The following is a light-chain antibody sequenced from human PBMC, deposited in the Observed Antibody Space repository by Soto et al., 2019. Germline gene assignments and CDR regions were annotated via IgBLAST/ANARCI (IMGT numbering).Light chain of an antibody. J-gene: IGKJ5*01. V-gene: IGKV1-12*01. Sequence: DIQITHPPSYGTASVGDRVTITCRLRKDIKTWLAWYQQKPGHAPNLLIYTGSSLQCGVPSRFSGSGSGTDFTLKINRLQAEDFATYYCQQAASFPITFGQGTRLEIK. CDR2: TGS. CDR3: QQAASFPIT. CDR1: KDIKTW.